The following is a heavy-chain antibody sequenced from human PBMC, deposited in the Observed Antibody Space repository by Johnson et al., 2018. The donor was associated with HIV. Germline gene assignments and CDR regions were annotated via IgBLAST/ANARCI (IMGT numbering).Heavy chain of an antibody. J-gene: IGHJ3*02. Sequence: VQLVESGGGLVQPGGSLRLSCAASGFTFSSYAMHWVRQAPGKGLEWVAVISYDGSNKYYADSVKGRFTISRDNSKNTLYLQMNSLRAEDTAVYYCAKNSSAFDIWGQGTMVTVSS. D-gene: IGHD2/OR15-2a*01. CDR2: ISYDGSNK. CDR1: GFTFSSYA. V-gene: IGHV3-30*04. CDR3: AKNSSAFDI.